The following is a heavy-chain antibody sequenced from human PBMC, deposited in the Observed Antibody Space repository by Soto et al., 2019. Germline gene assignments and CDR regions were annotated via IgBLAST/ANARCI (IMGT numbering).Heavy chain of an antibody. V-gene: IGHV4-34*01. CDR3: ARGRGYVYGSNFYGLDV. J-gene: IGHJ6*02. CDR1: RGSFSGFY. Sequence: SETLSLTCGVYRGSFSGFYWSWVRQTPGGGLEWIGEINHSGTSNYNPSFQNRVTISVDKSTNNFSLKMTSVTAADAAVYYCARGRGYVYGSNFYGLDVWGQGTPVTVSS. D-gene: IGHD6-25*01. CDR2: INHSGTS.